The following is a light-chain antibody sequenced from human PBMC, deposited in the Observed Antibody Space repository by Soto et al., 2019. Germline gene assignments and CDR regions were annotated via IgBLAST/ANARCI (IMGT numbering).Light chain of an antibody. Sequence: QSVLTQPPSASGTPGQRVTISCSGSSSNIGSNTVNWYQQLPGTAPKLLIYSNNQRPSGVPDRFYGSKSGTSASLAISGLQSEDEADYYCAAWDASLNGVVFGGGTKLTVL. CDR3: AAWDASLNGVV. CDR1: SSNIGSNT. V-gene: IGLV1-44*01. CDR2: SNN. J-gene: IGLJ2*01.